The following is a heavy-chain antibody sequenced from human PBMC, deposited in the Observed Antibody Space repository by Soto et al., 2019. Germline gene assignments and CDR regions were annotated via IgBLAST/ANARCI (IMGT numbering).Heavy chain of an antibody. J-gene: IGHJ6*02. V-gene: IGHV4-30-2*01. CDR1: NGSVSSATYS. CDR2: IDYSGTT. CDR3: ARGHYYYGMDV. Sequence: SETLSLTCTVSNGSVSSATYSWSWVRQPPGKGLEWIGYIDYSGTTYSTPSLKTRLTMSMDRANDHFSLNLTSVTAADTAVYFCARGHYYYGMDVWGQGITVTVSS.